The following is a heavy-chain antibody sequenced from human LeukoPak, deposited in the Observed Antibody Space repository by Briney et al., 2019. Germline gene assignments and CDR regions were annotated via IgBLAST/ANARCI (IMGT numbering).Heavy chain of an antibody. CDR1: GFTFGDYA. V-gene: IGHV3-23*01. Sequence: GGSLRLSCTASGFTFGDYAMTWVRQAPGKGLEWVSGITNGGSTYYGDSVKGRFTISRDNSKNTLYLQMNSLRAEDTAVYYCAREYMDVWGKGTTVSISS. J-gene: IGHJ6*03. CDR3: AREYMDV. CDR2: ITNGGST.